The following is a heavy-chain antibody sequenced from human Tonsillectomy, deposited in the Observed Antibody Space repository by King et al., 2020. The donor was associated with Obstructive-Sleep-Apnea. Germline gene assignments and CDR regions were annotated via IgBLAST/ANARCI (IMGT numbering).Heavy chain of an antibody. D-gene: IGHD5-18*01. CDR1: GGSISSYY. CDR3: ARAVDTAMAVDY. V-gene: IGHV4-59*08. J-gene: IGHJ4*02. Sequence: QVQLQESGPGLVKPSETLSLTCTVSGGSISSYYWSWIRQPPGKGLEWIGYIYYSGSTNYNPSLKSRVTISVDTSKNPFSLKLSSVTAADTAVYYCARAVDTAMAVDYWGQGTLVTVSS. CDR2: IYYSGST.